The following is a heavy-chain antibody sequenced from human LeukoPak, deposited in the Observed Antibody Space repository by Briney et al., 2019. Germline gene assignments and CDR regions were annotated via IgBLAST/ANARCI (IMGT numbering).Heavy chain of an antibody. V-gene: IGHV3-48*03. J-gene: IGHJ4*02. CDR1: GFAFSSYE. CDR3: ASVGLGDRKWSIDY. CDR2: ISGGGETM. D-gene: IGHD2-21*02. Sequence: PGGSPRLSCAASGFAFSSYEMNWVRQAPGKGLEWVSYISGGGETMYYAGSVKGRFTISIDNAKKSLYLQMNTLRAEDTAVYYCASVGLGDRKWSIDYWGQGTLVTVSS.